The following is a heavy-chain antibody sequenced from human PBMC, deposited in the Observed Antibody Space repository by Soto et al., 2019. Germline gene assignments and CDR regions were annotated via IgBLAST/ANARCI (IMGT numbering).Heavy chain of an antibody. D-gene: IGHD3-10*01. CDR2: ILPVFRTP. CDR1: GGTFGDYG. CDR3: ARDDGEGGMDV. Sequence: QMHLAQSGPEVRKPGSSVKVSCKASGGTFGDYGIDWVGQAPGHGVGWMGGILPVFRTPRNAQKFGGRVSLTVDEVTNTAFMELNSLRPEDTAAYYCARDDGEGGMDVWGQGTTVIVSS. V-gene: IGHV1-69*01. J-gene: IGHJ6*02.